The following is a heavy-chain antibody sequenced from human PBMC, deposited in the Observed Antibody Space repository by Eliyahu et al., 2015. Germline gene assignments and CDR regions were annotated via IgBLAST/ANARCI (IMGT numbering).Heavy chain of an antibody. CDR2: XYNSGST. J-gene: IGHJ5*02. Sequence: QVQLQESGPGLVKPSETLSLTCXVXCXSISSYXWSXFRQPPGKGLEWIGYXYNSGSTNYNPSLKSRVTISVDTSKNQFSLKLTSVTAADTAVYYCASRSDWFDPWGQGTLVTVSS. V-gene: IGHV4-59*01. CDR1: CXSISSYX. CDR3: ASRSDWFDP. D-gene: IGHD3-16*02.